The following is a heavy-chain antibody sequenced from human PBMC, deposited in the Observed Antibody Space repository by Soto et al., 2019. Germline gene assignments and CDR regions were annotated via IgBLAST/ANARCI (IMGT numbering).Heavy chain of an antibody. CDR1: GFTFSSYA. J-gene: IGHJ4*02. CDR3: AKRHDSSGYYYFDY. CDR2: ISGSGGST. V-gene: IGHV3-23*01. Sequence: PGGSLRLSCAASGFTFSSYAMSWVRQAPGKGLEWVSAISGSGGSTYYADSVKGRFTISRDNSENTLYLQMNSLRAEDTAVYYCAKRHDSSGYYYFDYWGQGTLVTVSS. D-gene: IGHD3-22*01.